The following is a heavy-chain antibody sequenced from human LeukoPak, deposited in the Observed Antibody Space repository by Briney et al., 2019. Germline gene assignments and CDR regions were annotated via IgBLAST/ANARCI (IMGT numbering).Heavy chain of an antibody. CDR3: ARDREVVTAKAQMDV. CDR1: GFTVSTNH. CDR2: IYNDGNT. Sequence: GGSLRLSCAVSGFTVSTNHMSWFRQAPGRGLEWVSVIYNDGNTYYTDSVKGRFTISRDNSKNTVFLQMNSLRVEDTAVYYCARDREVVTAKAQMDVWGKGTTVTVSS. J-gene: IGHJ6*03. D-gene: IGHD2-21*02. V-gene: IGHV3-53*01.